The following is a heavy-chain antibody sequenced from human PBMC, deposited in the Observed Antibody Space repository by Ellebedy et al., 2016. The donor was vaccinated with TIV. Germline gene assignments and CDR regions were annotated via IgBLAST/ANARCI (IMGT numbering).Heavy chain of an antibody. CDR1: GGSVSSGSYY. D-gene: IGHD5-12*01. Sequence: MPSETLSLTCTVSGGSVSSGSYYWSWIRQPPGKGLEWIGYIYYSGSTNYNPSLKSRVTISVDTSKNQFSLKLSSVTAADTAVYYCARGPTSGYGAYFDYWGQGTLVTVSS. CDR2: IYYSGST. J-gene: IGHJ4*02. CDR3: ARGPTSGYGAYFDY. V-gene: IGHV4-61*01.